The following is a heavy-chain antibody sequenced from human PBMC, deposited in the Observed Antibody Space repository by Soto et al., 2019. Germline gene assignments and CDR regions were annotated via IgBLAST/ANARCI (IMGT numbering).Heavy chain of an antibody. Sequence: PGGSLRLSCAASGFTLSSNYMSWVRQAPGKGLEWVSVFYSGGSTYYADSVKGRFTISRDNSKNTLYLQMNSLRAEDTALYYCARVSTTAKTFEFWGQGTLVPSPQ. J-gene: IGHJ4*02. V-gene: IGHV3-53*01. CDR2: FYSGGST. CDR3: ARVSTTAKTFEF. D-gene: IGHD4-17*01. CDR1: GFTLSSNY.